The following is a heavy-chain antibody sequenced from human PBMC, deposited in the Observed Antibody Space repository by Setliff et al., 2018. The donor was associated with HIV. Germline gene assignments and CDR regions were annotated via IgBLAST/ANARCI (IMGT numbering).Heavy chain of an antibody. CDR1: GGSISSSHDF. CDR3: RGRGSSWYKH. Sequence: SETLSLTCTVSGGSISSSHDFWNWIRQPPGKGLEWIGAISYGGITYYNPSLTSRVTISVDTSKNQFSLRLTSVTAADTAIYCARGRGSSWYKHWGQGTLVTVSS. J-gene: IGHJ1*01. V-gene: IGHV4-39*07. D-gene: IGHD6-13*01. CDR2: ISYGGIT.